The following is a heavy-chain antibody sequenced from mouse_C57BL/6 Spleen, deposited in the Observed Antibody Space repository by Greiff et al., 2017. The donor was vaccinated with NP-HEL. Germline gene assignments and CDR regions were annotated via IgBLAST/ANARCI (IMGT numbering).Heavy chain of an antibody. V-gene: IGHV1-7*01. Sequence: QVHVKQSGAELAKPGASVKLSCKASGYTFTSYWMHWVKQRPGQGLEWIGYINPSSGYTKYNQKFKDKATLTADKSSSTAYMQLSSLTYEDSAVYYCARPIYYGKDWFAYWGQGTLVTVSA. CDR3: ARPIYYGKDWFAY. CDR1: GYTFTSYW. CDR2: INPSSGYT. J-gene: IGHJ3*01. D-gene: IGHD2-1*01.